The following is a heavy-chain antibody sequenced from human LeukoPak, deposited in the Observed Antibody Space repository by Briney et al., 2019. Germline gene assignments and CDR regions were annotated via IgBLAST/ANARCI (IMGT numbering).Heavy chain of an antibody. CDR3: VRGNYDSRGYSNAFDI. CDR1: GAFISSSY. Sequence: SGTLSLTCTVSGAFISSSYWSCIRQPPRKRLEWIGYFYYSRSTNSNPSLKSRVTISADTSKNQFSLKLSSVTAADTAVYYCVRGNYDSRGYSNAFDIWGQGAMVTVSS. D-gene: IGHD3-22*01. J-gene: IGHJ3*02. V-gene: IGHV4-59*01. CDR2: FYYSRST.